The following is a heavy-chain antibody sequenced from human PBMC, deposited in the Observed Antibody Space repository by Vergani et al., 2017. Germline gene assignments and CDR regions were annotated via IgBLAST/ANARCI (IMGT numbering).Heavy chain of an antibody. D-gene: IGHD4-11*01. CDR2: ISGSGGST. CDR1: GFTFSSYA. V-gene: IGHV3-23*01. CDR3: AKRGNSNQDFDY. J-gene: IGHJ4*02. Sequence: EVQLLESGGGLVQPGGSLRLSCAASGFTFSSYAMRWVRQAPGKGLEWVSAISGSGGSTYYADSVKGRFTISRDNSKNTLYLQMNSLRAEDTAVYYCAKRGNSNQDFDYWGQGTLVTVSS.